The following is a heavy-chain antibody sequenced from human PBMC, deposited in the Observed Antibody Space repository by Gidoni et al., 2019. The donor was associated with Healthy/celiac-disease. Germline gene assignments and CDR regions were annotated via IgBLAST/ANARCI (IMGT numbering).Heavy chain of an antibody. Sequence: QVQLVESGGGVVQPGRSLRLSCAASGFTFSSYGMHWVRQAPGKGLDWVAVIWYDGSNKYYADSVKGRFTISRDNSKNTLYLQMNSLRAEDTAVYYCARDFVKGYCSSTSCYADYYYYGMDVWGQGTTVTVSS. CDR1: GFTFSSYG. V-gene: IGHV3-33*01. J-gene: IGHJ6*02. CDR2: IWYDGSNK. D-gene: IGHD2-2*01. CDR3: ARDFVKGYCSSTSCYADYYYYGMDV.